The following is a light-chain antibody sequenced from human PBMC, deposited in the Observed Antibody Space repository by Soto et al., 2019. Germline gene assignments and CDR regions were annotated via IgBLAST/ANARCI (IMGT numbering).Light chain of an antibody. J-gene: IGKJ2*01. CDR1: KSVLSSSNNKNY. Sequence: DIVMTQSPDSLAVSLGERAPINCKSSKSVLSSSNNKNYLAWYQQKPGQPPKLLIYWASTRESGVPDRFSGSGSGTDFTLTISSLQAEDVAVYYCQQYYSTPPYTFGQGTKLEIK. CDR2: WAS. CDR3: QQYYSTPPYT. V-gene: IGKV4-1*01.